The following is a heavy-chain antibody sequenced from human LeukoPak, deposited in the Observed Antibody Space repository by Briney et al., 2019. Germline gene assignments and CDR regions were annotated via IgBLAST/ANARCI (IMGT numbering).Heavy chain of an antibody. J-gene: IGHJ5*02. CDR3: ARDHQTYPAVWFDP. D-gene: IGHD2-2*01. CDR2: INTNTGNP. Sequence: ASVKVSCKASGYTFTSYAMNWVRQAPGQGLEWMGWINTNTGNPTYAQGFTGRFVFSLDTSVSTAYLQISSLKAEDTAVYYCARDHQTYPAVWFDPWGQGTLVTVSS. V-gene: IGHV7-4-1*02. CDR1: GYTFTSYA.